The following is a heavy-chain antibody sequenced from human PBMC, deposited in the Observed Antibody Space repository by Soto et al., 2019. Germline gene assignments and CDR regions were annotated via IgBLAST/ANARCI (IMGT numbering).Heavy chain of an antibody. CDR3: ARGIATGQLDP. Sequence: ASVKVSCKASGYTFTRYTMNWVRQAPGQRLEWMGWINPGNGNTKSSQKFQDRVIITRDTSASTAYMDLSSLGSEDTAVYYCARGIATGQLDPWGQGTLVTVSS. D-gene: IGHD2-15*01. V-gene: IGHV1-3*01. CDR1: GYTFTRYT. CDR2: INPGNGNT. J-gene: IGHJ5*02.